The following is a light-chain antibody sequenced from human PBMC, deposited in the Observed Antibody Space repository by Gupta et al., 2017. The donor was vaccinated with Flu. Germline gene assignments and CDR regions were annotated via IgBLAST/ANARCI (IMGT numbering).Light chain of an antibody. CDR2: EDI. CDR1: SSDVGYYNF. CDR3: CSYAGSSTFAYV. Sequence: QSALTQPASVSGSPGQSITISCTGTSSDVGYYNFVSWYQRHPGKAPKLLIYEDIKRLSGISNRFSGSKSGNTASLTISGLQAEDEADYFCCSYAGSSTFAYVFGTGTKVTVL. J-gene: IGLJ1*01. V-gene: IGLV2-23*02.